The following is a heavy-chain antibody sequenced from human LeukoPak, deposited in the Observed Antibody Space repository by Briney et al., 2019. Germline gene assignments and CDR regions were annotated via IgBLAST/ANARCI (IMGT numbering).Heavy chain of an antibody. D-gene: IGHD3-22*01. CDR1: GFIFSNYW. Sequence: GGSLRLSCTASGFIFSNYWMTWVRQAPGKGLEWVANINLDGSEKYYVGSVKGRFTISRDNAKNSLYLQMNSLRAEDTAVYYCARNFHRRLYDSSGYYPYWGQGTLVTVSS. J-gene: IGHJ4*02. CDR2: INLDGSEK. V-gene: IGHV3-7*01. CDR3: ARNFHRRLYDSSGYYPY.